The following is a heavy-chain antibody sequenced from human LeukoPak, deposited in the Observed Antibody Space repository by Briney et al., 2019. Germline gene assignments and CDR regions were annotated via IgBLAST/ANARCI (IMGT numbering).Heavy chain of an antibody. V-gene: IGHV3-23*01. CDR1: GFTFSSYA. J-gene: IGHJ4*02. CDR3: AKGSSGYFFDL. Sequence: HTGGSLRLSCAASGFTFSSYAMSWVRQAPGKGLEWVSAISGSGGSTYYADSVKGRFTISRDNSKNTLFLQMDSLRAEDTALYYCAKGSSGYFFDLWGQGTLVTVSS. D-gene: IGHD3-22*01. CDR2: ISGSGGST.